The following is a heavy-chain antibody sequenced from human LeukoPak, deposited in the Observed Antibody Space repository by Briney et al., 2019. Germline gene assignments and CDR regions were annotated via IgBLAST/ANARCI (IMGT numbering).Heavy chain of an antibody. D-gene: IGHD5-24*01. V-gene: IGHV4-34*01. CDR3: ARSRLHPIIFDY. Sequence: SETLSLTCAVHGGSFSGYYWSWIRQPPGKGLEWIGEINHSGSTNYNPSLKSRVTISVDTSKNQFSLKLSSVTAADTAVYYCARSRLHPIIFDYWGQGTLVTVSS. CDR2: INHSGST. J-gene: IGHJ4*02. CDR1: GGSFSGYY.